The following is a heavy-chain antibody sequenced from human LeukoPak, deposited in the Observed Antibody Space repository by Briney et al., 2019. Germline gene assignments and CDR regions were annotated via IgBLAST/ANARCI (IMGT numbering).Heavy chain of an antibody. Sequence: SVKVSCKASGGTFSSYAISWVRQAPGQGLEWMGGIIPIFGTANYAQKFQGRVTITADESTSTAYMELSSLRSEDTAVYYCARGPYYDSSGYLPFDYWGQGTLVTVSS. V-gene: IGHV1-69*13. CDR3: ARGPYYDSSGYLPFDY. D-gene: IGHD3-22*01. J-gene: IGHJ4*02. CDR2: IIPIFGTA. CDR1: GGTFSSYA.